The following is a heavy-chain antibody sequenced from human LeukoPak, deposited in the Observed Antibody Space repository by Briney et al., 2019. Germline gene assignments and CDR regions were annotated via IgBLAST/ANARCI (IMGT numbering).Heavy chain of an antibody. CDR3: ARGGGGSGFLS. D-gene: IGHD3-3*01. Sequence: GGSLRLSCAASGFTFSSYWMSWVRQAPGKGLEWVANIKQDGSDKYYVDSVKGRFTISRDNANNSLYVQMNSLRAEDTAVYYCARGGGGSGFLSWGQGILVTVSS. CDR1: GFTFSSYW. V-gene: IGHV3-7*05. J-gene: IGHJ5*02. CDR2: IKQDGSDK.